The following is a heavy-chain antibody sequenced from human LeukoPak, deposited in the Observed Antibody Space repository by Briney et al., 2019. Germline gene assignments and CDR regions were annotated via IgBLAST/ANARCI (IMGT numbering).Heavy chain of an antibody. V-gene: IGHV5-51*01. CDR1: GYRFTDYW. CDR3: ARRSYCYSTSCYGYWFDS. D-gene: IGHD2-2*01. CDR2: IYPGDSDS. J-gene: IGHJ5*01. Sequence: GESLKISCKGSGYRFTDYWIALVRQMPGKGLEWMGIIYPGDSDSRYSPSFQGQVTFSDDKSISTAYLQWSSLKASDTAMYYCARRSYCYSTSCYGYWFDSWGQGTLVTVSS.